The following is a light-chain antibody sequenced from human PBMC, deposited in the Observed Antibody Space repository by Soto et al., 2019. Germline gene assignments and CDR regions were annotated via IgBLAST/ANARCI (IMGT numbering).Light chain of an antibody. CDR1: SSDVGGYNY. Sequence: QSALTQPASVSGSPGQSITISCTGTSSDVGGYNYVSWYQQHPGKAPKLMIYDVSNWPSVVSNRFSGSKSGNTASLTISGLQAEDEADYYCSSYTSSSTLVVFGGGTKLTVL. CDR2: DVS. V-gene: IGLV2-14*01. J-gene: IGLJ2*01. CDR3: SSYTSSSTLVV.